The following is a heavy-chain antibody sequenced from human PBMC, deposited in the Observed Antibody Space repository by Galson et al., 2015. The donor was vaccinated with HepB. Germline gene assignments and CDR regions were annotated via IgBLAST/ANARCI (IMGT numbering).Heavy chain of an antibody. J-gene: IGHJ3*02. CDR2: IYYSGST. CDR3: ASVPFFGGSPDAFDI. V-gene: IGHV4-39*01. D-gene: IGHD3-3*01. Sequence: ETLSLTCTVSGGSISSSSYYWGWIRQPPGKGLEWIGSIYYSGSTYYNPSLKSRVTISVDTSKNQFSLKLSSVTAADTAVYYCASVPFFGGSPDAFDIWGQGTMVTVSS. CDR1: GGSISSSSYY.